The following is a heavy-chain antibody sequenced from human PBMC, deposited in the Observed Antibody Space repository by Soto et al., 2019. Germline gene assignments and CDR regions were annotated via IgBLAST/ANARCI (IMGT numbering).Heavy chain of an antibody. J-gene: IGHJ3*02. CDR2: IYYSGSI. Sequence: PSETLSLTCAVYGGSLSGYYWGWIRQPPGKGLEWIGRIYYSGSIYYNPSLKSRVTISVDTSKNQFSLKLSSVTAADTAVYYCTRLPRSSDAFDIWGQGTMVTVSS. CDR1: GGSLSGYY. D-gene: IGHD3-10*01. CDR3: TRLPRSSDAFDI. V-gene: IGHV4-34*01.